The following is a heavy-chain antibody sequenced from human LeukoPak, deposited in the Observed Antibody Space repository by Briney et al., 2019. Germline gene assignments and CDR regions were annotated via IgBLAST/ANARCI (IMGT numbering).Heavy chain of an antibody. Sequence: PSQTLSLTCTLSGGSISSGSYYWSWIRQPAGKGLEWIGRIYTSGSTNYNPSLKSRVTISVDTSKNQFSLKLSSVTAADTAVYYCARRVPGYWGALDIWGLGTMVTVSS. CDR3: ARRVPGYWGALDI. D-gene: IGHD7-27*01. CDR2: IYTSGST. J-gene: IGHJ3*02. V-gene: IGHV4-61*02. CDR1: GGSISSGSYY.